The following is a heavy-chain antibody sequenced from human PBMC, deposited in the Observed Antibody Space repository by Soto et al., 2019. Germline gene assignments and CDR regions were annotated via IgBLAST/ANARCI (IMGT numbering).Heavy chain of an antibody. Sequence: PGGSLRLFCAASGFTFSSYWMHWVRQAPGKGLVWVSRINSDGSSTSYADSVKGRFTISRDNAKNTLYLQMNSLRAEDTAVYYCARRRGSSGWKTNFDYWGQGTLVTVSS. J-gene: IGHJ4*02. V-gene: IGHV3-74*01. CDR2: INSDGSST. D-gene: IGHD6-19*01. CDR3: ARRRGSSGWKTNFDY. CDR1: GFTFSSYW.